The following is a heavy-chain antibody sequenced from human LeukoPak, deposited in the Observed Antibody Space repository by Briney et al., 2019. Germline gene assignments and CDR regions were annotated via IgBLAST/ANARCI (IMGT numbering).Heavy chain of an antibody. CDR1: GFTFSSYG. CDR2: IRYDGSNK. V-gene: IGHV3-30*02. D-gene: IGHD3-10*01. Sequence: GGSLRLSCAASGFTFSSYGMHWVRQAPGKGLEWVAFIRYDGSNKYYADSVKGRFTISRDNSKNTLYLQMNSLRAEDTAVYYCAKDRSRLLLWFGESQDFDYWGQGTLVTVSS. J-gene: IGHJ4*02. CDR3: AKDRSRLLLWFGESQDFDY.